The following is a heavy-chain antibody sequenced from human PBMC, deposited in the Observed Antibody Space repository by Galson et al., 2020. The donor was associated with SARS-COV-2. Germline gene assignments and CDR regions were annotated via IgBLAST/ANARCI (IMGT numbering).Heavy chain of an antibody. CDR3: ASEDRLRWSRPLDY. CDR2: IIPILNKP. Sequence: SVTVSCQPSGGTFITYTFNWVRQAPGQGLQWMGRIIPILNKPNYAQKFQGRVTMTADSSTSTAYTELSGLTSDDTAVYYCASEDRLRWSRPLDYWGQGTLVTVSS. CDR1: GGTFITYT. J-gene: IGHJ4*02. D-gene: IGHD4-17*01. V-gene: IGHV1-69*08.